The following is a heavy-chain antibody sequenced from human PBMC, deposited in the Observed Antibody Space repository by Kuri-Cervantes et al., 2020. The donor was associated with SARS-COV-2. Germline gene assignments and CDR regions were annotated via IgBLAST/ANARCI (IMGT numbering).Heavy chain of an antibody. D-gene: IGHD3-3*01. V-gene: IGHV4-34*01. CDR3: ARGPPNYDFWSGYKSAFDY. Sequence: SQTLSLTCGVSGDSVTSRRHFWSWIRQPPGKGLEWIGEINHSGSTNYNPSLKSRVTISVDTSKNQFSLKLSSVTAADTAVYYCARGPPNYDFWSGYKSAFDYWGQGTLVTVSS. J-gene: IGHJ4*02. CDR2: INHSGST. CDR1: GDSVTSRRHF.